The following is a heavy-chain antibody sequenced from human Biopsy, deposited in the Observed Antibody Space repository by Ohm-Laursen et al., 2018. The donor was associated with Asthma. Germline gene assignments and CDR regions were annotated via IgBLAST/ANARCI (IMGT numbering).Heavy chain of an antibody. CDR1: GGSFTHYF. Sequence: PSETLSLTWAISGGSFTHYFWMWIRQPPGKGLGWIGEINYRGDTNYNPSLESRVSISVDTSTYHFSLRLNSVTAVDTAVYYCVRGEEVAGTYFKDWDQGTLVTVSS. CDR3: VRGEEVAGTYFKD. V-gene: IGHV4-34*01. CDR2: INYRGDT. J-gene: IGHJ1*01. D-gene: IGHD6-19*01.